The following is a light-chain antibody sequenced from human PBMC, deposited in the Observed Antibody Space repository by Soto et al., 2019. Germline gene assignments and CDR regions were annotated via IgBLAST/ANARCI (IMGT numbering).Light chain of an antibody. V-gene: IGKV3-15*01. J-gene: IGKJ4*01. Sequence: EVVMTQSPATLSVSLGDRATLSCRASQSVSSNLAWYHQKPGQAPRLLIYGASTRATGIPARFSGSGSGTEFTLTISSLQSEDFAVYSCQQYNNWPLTFGGGTKVEIK. CDR1: QSVSSN. CDR3: QQYNNWPLT. CDR2: GAS.